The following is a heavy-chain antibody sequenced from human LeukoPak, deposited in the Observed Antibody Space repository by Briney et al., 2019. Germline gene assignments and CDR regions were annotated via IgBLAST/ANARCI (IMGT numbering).Heavy chain of an antibody. CDR2: INHSGST. D-gene: IGHD4-11*01. Sequence: PSETLSLTCAVYGGSFSGYYWSWIRQPPGKGLEWIGEINHSGSTNYNPSLKSRVTISVDTSKNQFSLKLSSVTAADTAVYYCARRTPNYSNYVWFDPWGQGTLVTVSS. J-gene: IGHJ5*02. CDR1: GGSFSGYY. V-gene: IGHV4-34*01. CDR3: ARRTPNYSNYVWFDP.